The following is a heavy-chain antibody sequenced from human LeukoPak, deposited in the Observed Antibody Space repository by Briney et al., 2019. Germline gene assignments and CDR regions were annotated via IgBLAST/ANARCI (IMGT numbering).Heavy chain of an antibody. D-gene: IGHD3-10*01. CDR1: GYTFTSYG. CDR3: AALWFGRTDAFDI. V-gene: IGHV1-18*01. Sequence: GASVKVSCKASGYTFTSYGISWVRQAPGQGLEWMGWISAYNGNTNYAQKLQGRVTMTTDTSTSTAYIELRSLRSDDTAVYYCAALWFGRTDAFDIWGQGTMVTVSS. J-gene: IGHJ3*02. CDR2: ISAYNGNT.